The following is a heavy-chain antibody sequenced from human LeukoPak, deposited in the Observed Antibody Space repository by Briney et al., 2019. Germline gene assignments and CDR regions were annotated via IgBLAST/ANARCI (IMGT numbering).Heavy chain of an antibody. D-gene: IGHD3-22*01. CDR2: IYSGGST. V-gene: IGHV3-53*01. Sequence: GGSPRLSCAASGFTVSSNYMSWVRQAPGKGLEWVSVIYSGGSTYYADSVKGRFTISRDNSKNTLYLQMNSLRAEDTAVYYCARSIYDSSGYYHYFDYWGQGTLVTVSS. J-gene: IGHJ4*02. CDR3: ARSIYDSSGYYHYFDY. CDR1: GFTVSSNY.